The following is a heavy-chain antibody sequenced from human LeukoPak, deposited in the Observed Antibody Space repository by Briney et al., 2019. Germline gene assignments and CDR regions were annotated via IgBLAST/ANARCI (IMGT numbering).Heavy chain of an antibody. J-gene: IGHJ4*02. CDR1: GFTLNNYA. Sequence: GGSLRLSCAASGFTLNNYAMNWVRQAPGKGLEWVSGISGFGGSTYYAPSVKGRLTIPRDNFGNMLYLHLDSLRVEDTAIYYCARRSGSSWSSFDYWGQGALVTVSS. D-gene: IGHD6-13*01. CDR2: ISGFGGST. V-gene: IGHV3-23*01. CDR3: ARRSGSSWSSFDY.